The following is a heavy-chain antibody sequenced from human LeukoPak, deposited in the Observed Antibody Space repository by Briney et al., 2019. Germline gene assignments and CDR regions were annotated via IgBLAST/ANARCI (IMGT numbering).Heavy chain of an antibody. J-gene: IGHJ4*02. D-gene: IGHD2-15*01. CDR1: GFTFSRNW. CDR2: IKQDGSEK. CDR3: ARDLIGGNAYDY. Sequence: GGSLRLSCAASGFTFSRNWMSWARQPPGKGLEWVAKIKQDGSEKYYVDSVKGRFTISRDNAKNSLFLQMDSLRVEGTAVYYCARDLIGGNAYDYWGQGALVTVSS. V-gene: IGHV3-7*01.